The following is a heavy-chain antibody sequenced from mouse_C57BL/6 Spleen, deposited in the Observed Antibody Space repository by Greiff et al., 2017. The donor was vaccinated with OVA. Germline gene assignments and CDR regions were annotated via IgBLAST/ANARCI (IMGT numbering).Heavy chain of an antibody. J-gene: IGHJ4*01. Sequence: VKLVESGPELVKPGASVKISCKASGYTFTDYYINWVKQRPGQGLEWIGWIFPGSGSTYYNEKFKGKATLTVDKSSSTAYMLLSSLTSEDSAVYFCAKYYGSSYYAMDYWGQGTSVTVSS. V-gene: IGHV1-75*01. CDR1: GYTFTDYY. CDR2: IFPGSGST. CDR3: AKYYGSSYYAMDY. D-gene: IGHD1-1*01.